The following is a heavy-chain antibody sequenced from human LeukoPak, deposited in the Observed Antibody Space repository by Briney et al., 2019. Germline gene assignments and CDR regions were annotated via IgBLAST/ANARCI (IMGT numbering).Heavy chain of an antibody. CDR1: GDSISSYY. D-gene: IGHD3-10*01. J-gene: IGHJ6*02. CDR3: ARVPPTAPSYYGMDV. CDR2: VYSTGST. V-gene: IGHV4-59*01. Sequence: SETLFLTCSVSGDSISSYYWTWIRQPPGKRLEWIGYVYSTGSTNYSPSLKSRVTISVDTSRNQFSLNLNSVTAADTAVYYCARVPPTAPSYYGMDVWGHGTTVTVSS.